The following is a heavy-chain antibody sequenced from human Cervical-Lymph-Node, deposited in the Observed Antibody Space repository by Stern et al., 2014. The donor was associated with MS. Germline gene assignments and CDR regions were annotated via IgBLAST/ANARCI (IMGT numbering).Heavy chain of an antibody. J-gene: IGHJ6*02. CDR3: AGPPPRRNSNDPNYGLDV. CDR2: IYPGDSDT. V-gene: IGHV5-51*03. Sequence: EVQLVESGAEVKKPRESLKISCKASGYSFSTYWIAWVRQMPGKGLEWMGIIYPGDSDTRYSPSFQGQATISADKSIRTAYLQWSSRKAPNPAIYYWAGPPPRRNSNDPNYGLDVWGQGTTVAVSS. D-gene: IGHD1-1*01. CDR1: GYSFSTYW.